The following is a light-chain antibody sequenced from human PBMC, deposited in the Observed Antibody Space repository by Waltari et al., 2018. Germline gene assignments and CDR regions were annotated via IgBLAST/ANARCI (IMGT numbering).Light chain of an antibody. Sequence: QSALTQPPSASGSPGQSVTISCTGTSSDVGGYNYVSWYQQHPGKAPKLMISEVSKRPSGVPDAFSGSKSGNTASLTVSGLQAEDEADYYCSSYAGSNNPLFGGGTKLTVL. CDR1: SSDVGGYNY. J-gene: IGLJ2*01. CDR3: SSYAGSNNPL. V-gene: IGLV2-8*01. CDR2: EVS.